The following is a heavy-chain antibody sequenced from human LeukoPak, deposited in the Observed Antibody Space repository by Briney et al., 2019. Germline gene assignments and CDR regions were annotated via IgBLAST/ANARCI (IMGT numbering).Heavy chain of an antibody. D-gene: IGHD3-10*01. CDR3: AVMVRGVHLADY. CDR1: GGTFSSYA. CDR2: IIPIFGTA. V-gene: IGHV1-69*06. J-gene: IGHJ4*02. Sequence: ASVKVSCKASGGTFSSYAISWVRQAPGQGLEWMGGIIPIFGTANYAQKFQGRVTITADKSTSTACMELSSLRSEDTAVYYCAVMVRGVHLADYWGQGTLVTVSS.